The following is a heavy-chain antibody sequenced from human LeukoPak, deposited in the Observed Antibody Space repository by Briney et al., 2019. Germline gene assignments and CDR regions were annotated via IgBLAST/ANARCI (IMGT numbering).Heavy chain of an antibody. CDR2: ISYDGSNK. CDR3: ARSNTYSYAFDI. J-gene: IGHJ3*02. D-gene: IGHD2-15*01. V-gene: IGHV3-30*04. CDR1: GFTFSSYA. Sequence: GGSLRLSCAASGFTFSSYAMHWVRQAPGKGLEWVAVISYDGSNKYYADSVKGRFTISRDNSKNTLYLQMNSLRAEDTAVYYCARSNTYSYAFDIWGQGTMVTVSS.